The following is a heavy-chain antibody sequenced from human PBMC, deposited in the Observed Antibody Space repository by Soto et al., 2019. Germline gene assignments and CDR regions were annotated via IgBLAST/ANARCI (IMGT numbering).Heavy chain of an antibody. CDR1: GVSISSYY. CDR2: VYYSGST. J-gene: IGHJ3*02. V-gene: IGHV4-59*01. CDR3: ARSNYDYSSDI. Sequence: VQLQESCPGLVKPSATLSLTCTVSGVSISSYYWSWVRQPPGKGLEWIGYVYYSGSTNYNPSLKSRVTISVDTSKNQFYLKLSSVTAADTAVYYCARSNYDYSSDIWGQETMITVSS. D-gene: IGHD3-16*01.